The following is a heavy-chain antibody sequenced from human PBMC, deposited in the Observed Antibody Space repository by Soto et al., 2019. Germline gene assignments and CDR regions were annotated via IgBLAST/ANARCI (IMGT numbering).Heavy chain of an antibody. CDR1: GFTFDGYA. D-gene: IGHD3-9*01. CDR3: AKNGGYSFLTCYLDS. J-gene: IGHJ4*02. Sequence: EVQLVESGGGLVQPGGSLRLSCEASGFTFDGYAMHWVRQAPGKGLEWVSGISGNSGSIVYADSVRGRFTISRDNAKNSLYVEMNSLRPEDTAMYYCAKNGGYSFLTCYLDSWGQGTLVTVSS. CDR2: ISGNSGSI. V-gene: IGHV3-9*01.